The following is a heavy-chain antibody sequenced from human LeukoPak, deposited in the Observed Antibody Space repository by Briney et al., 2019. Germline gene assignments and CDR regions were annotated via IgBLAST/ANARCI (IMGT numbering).Heavy chain of an antibody. J-gene: IGHJ3*02. D-gene: IGHD7-27*01. V-gene: IGHV3-53*01. Sequence: GGSLRLSCAASGFTVSSNYMSWVRQAPEKGLEWVSVIYSGGSTYYADSVKGRFTISRDNSKNTLYLQMSSLRAEDTAVYYCARNWGMGAFDIWGQGTMVTVSS. CDR2: IYSGGST. CDR3: ARNWGMGAFDI. CDR1: GFTVSSNY.